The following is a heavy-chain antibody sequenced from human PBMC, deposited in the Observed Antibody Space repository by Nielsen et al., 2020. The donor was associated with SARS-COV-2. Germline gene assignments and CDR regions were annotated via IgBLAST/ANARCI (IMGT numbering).Heavy chain of an antibody. D-gene: IGHD6-13*01. Sequence: GESLKISCAASGFTFSDYGIHWVRQAPGKGLEWVAVMSSDGGKKFYADSVKGRFTISRDNSKNTLYLQMNSLRTDDTAVYYCARDKLIAAPVYCFDPWGQGTLVTVSS. V-gene: IGHV3-30*03. CDR2: MSSDGGKK. CDR3: ARDKLIAAPVYCFDP. J-gene: IGHJ5*02. CDR1: GFTFSDYG.